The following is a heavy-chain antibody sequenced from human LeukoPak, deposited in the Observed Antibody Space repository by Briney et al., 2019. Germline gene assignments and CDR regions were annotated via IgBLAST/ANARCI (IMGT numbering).Heavy chain of an antibody. CDR3: ARERGGDAFDI. Sequence: GGSLRLSCAASGFTFSDCHIHWVRQAPGKGLDWVALIWYDEDAKFYADSVKGRFTISRDDSKDTLYLQMNSLGVEDTAVYYCARERGGDAFDIWGQGTMVTVSS. CDR1: GFTFSDCH. V-gene: IGHV3-33*01. D-gene: IGHD2-15*01. J-gene: IGHJ3*02. CDR2: IWYDEDAK.